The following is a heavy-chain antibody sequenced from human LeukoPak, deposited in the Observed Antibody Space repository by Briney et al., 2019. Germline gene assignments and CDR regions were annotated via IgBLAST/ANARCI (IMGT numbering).Heavy chain of an antibody. CDR2: FYYSGGT. D-gene: IGHD1-14*01. V-gene: IGHV4-39*07. CDR3: ARVTSGTGFDY. Sequence: SETLSLTCTVSGGSISSSTYYWGWIRQPPGKGLEWIGSFYYSGGTYYNPSLKSRVTMSVDTSKNQFSLKLSSVPAADTAVYYCARVTSGTGFDYWGQGTLVTVSS. J-gene: IGHJ4*02. CDR1: GGSISSSTYY.